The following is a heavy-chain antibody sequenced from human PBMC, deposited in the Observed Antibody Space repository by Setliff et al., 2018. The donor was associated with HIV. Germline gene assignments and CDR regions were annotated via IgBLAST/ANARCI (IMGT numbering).Heavy chain of an antibody. CDR2: TFDNGNT. D-gene: IGHD3-22*01. CDR1: GGSISFYY. Sequence: SETLSLTCSISGGSISFYYWNWLRQTPGKGLEWIAYTFDNGNTHYNPSLESRVTLSLDTSRNFFSLRLASVTAADTAVYYCARDRGDYARKFDHLGQGALVTVSS. V-gene: IGHV4-59*01. J-gene: IGHJ4*02. CDR3: ARDRGDYARKFDH.